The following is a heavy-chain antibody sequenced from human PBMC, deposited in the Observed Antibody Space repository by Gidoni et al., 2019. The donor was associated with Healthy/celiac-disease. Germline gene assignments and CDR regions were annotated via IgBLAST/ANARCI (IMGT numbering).Heavy chain of an antibody. Sequence: QVQLVQSGAEVKKPGSSVKVSCKASGGTFSSYAISWVRQAPGQRLECMGGIIPIFGTANYAQKFQGRVTITADESTSTAYMELSSLRSEDTAVYYCARGGGQDIVVVPAAYYMDVWGKGTTVTVSS. CDR3: ARGGGQDIVVVPAAYYMDV. J-gene: IGHJ6*03. V-gene: IGHV1-69*01. D-gene: IGHD2-2*01. CDR1: GGTFSSYA. CDR2: IIPIFGTA.